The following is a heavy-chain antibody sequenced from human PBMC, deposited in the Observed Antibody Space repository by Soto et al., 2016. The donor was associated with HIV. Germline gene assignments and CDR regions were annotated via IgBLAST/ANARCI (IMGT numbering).Heavy chain of an antibody. V-gene: IGHV1-69*13. D-gene: IGHD2-15*01. J-gene: IGHJ3*01. CDR3: AKDPGETYETTGWHVLVVSFDV. Sequence: QVQLVQSGAEVKKPGSSVKVSCKASGGTFSRYAISWVRQAPGQGLEWMGGIIPLFGTVDYAQKFKGRVTITADESTNTAYMDLSRLRSEDTAVYYCAKDPGETYETTGWHVLVVSFDVVGTKGQCSPSLQ. CDR1: GGTFSRYA. CDR2: IIPLFGTV.